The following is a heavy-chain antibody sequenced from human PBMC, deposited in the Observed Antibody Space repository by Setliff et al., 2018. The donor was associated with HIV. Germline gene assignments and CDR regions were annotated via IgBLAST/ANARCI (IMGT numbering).Heavy chain of an antibody. Sequence: GASVKVSCKASGYTFTTYAVNWVRQAPGQGLEWMGWINTNTGNPTYAQGFTGRFVFSLDTSVSTAYLQISSLKAEDTAVYYCAREVVVAGVHYYNMDVWGKGTTVTVSS. CDR2: INTNTGNP. D-gene: IGHD2-15*01. CDR1: GYTFTTYA. J-gene: IGHJ6*03. CDR3: AREVVVAGVHYYNMDV. V-gene: IGHV7-4-1*02.